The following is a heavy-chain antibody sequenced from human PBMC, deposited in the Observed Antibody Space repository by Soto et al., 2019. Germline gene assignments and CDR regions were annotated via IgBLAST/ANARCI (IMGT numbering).Heavy chain of an antibody. CDR3: ARDRGYDAHDYYYNAMDV. D-gene: IGHD3-10*01. Sequence: GGSLRLSCIPSGFTFRTYTMNWVRPAPGKGLEWVSGIRGFSPYTFYAESVKGRFTISRDNAKNSLDLQMDSLRAEDTAVYYCARDRGYDAHDYYYNAMDVWGQGTTVTVSS. CDR1: GFTFRTYT. V-gene: IGHV3-21*01. CDR2: IRGFSPYT. J-gene: IGHJ6*02.